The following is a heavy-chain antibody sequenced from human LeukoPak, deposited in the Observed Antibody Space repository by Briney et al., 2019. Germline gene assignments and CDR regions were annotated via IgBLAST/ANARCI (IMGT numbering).Heavy chain of an antibody. CDR3: AKWSGNRPLYYFDY. D-gene: IGHD3-3*01. J-gene: IGHJ4*02. Sequence: PGGSLRLSCATSGFTFTCCGMHWVRQASGKGLEWVAAISSSDGNSKYYADSVKGRFTISRDNSKNTVYLQMNSQRADDTAVYYCAKWSGNRPLYYFDYWGQGTLVTVSS. CDR1: GFTFTCCG. CDR2: ISSSDGNSK. V-gene: IGHV3-30*18.